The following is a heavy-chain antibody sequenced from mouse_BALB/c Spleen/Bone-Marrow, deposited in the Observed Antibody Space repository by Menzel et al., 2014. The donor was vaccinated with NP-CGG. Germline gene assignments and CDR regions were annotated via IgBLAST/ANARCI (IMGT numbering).Heavy chain of an antibody. CDR1: GYTFTSYY. CDR2: IYPGNVNT. J-gene: IGHJ2*01. V-gene: IGHV1S56*01. Sequence: QVQLQQSGPELVKPGASVRISCKASGYTFTSYYIHWVKQRPGQGLEWIGWIYPGNVNTQYNEKFMGKATLTADKSSSTAYMQLSSRTSEDSAVYFCARGITTRGGDCWGQGTTLTVSS. CDR3: ARGITTRGGDC. D-gene: IGHD2-4*01.